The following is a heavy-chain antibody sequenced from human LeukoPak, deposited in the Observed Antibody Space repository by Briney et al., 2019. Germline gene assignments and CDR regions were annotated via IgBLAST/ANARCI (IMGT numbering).Heavy chain of an antibody. CDR1: GGSISSYY. Sequence: SETLSLTCTVSGGSISSYYWSWIRQPPGKGLEWIGEINHSGSANYNPSLKSRVTISVDTSKNQFSLKLSSVTAADTAVYYCARGHYVWGSYRSQFDYWGQGTLVTVSS. CDR2: INHSGSA. CDR3: ARGHYVWGSYRSQFDY. D-gene: IGHD3-16*02. V-gene: IGHV4-34*01. J-gene: IGHJ4*02.